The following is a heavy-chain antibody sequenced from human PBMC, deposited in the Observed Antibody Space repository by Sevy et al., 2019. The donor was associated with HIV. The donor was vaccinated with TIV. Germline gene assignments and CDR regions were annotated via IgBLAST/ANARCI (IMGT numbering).Heavy chain of an antibody. V-gene: IGHV3-33*01. CDR2: IRYDGSNK. J-gene: IGHJ6*02. CDR3: ARDTLGITILVDWGGGMAV. D-gene: IGHD3-3*01. CDR1: GFTLSSYG. Sequence: GGSLRLSCAASGFTLSSYGMHWVRQAPGKGLEWVAVIRYDGSNKYYADSVKGRFTISRDNSKNTLYLQMNSLRAEDTAVYYCARDTLGITILVDWGGGMAVWGQGTTVTASS.